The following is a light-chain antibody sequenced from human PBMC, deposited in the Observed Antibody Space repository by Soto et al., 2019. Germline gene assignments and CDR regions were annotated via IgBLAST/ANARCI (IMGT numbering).Light chain of an antibody. V-gene: IGKV1-39*01. CDR2: GAS. J-gene: IGKJ5*01. CDR3: QQTNNFPLT. Sequence: DIQMTQSPSSLSASVGDRVTITCRASQSISSYLNWYQQKPGKAPKLLIYGASTLQSGVPSRFSGGGSGTDFTLTISSLQPEDFATYYCQQTNNFPLTFGQGTRLEI. CDR1: QSISSY.